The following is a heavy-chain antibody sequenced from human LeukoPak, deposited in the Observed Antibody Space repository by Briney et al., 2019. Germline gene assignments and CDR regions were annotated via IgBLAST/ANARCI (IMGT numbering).Heavy chain of an antibody. CDR3: ARSVRRGFNFDY. V-gene: IGHV4-34*01. Sequence: SETLSLTCAVYGVSFSGYYWSWIRQPPGKGLEWIGEINNSGSTNYNPSLKSRVTISVDTSKNQFSLKLRSVTAADTAVYYCARSVRRGFNFDYWGQGTLVTVSS. CDR2: INNSGST. CDR1: GVSFSGYY. D-gene: IGHD1-26*01. J-gene: IGHJ4*02.